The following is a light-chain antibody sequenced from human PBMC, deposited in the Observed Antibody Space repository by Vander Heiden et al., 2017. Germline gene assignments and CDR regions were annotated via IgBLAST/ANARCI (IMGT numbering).Light chain of an antibody. Sequence: EIVLTQSPATLSLSPGERATLSCRASQSVSHYLAWYKQKPGQAPRLLIYDASNRDTGIPARFSGSGYGKELTLTISSREQEDFAVYYCQQHSDWPPITFGQRTRMDI. CDR2: DAS. CDR3: QQHSDWPPIT. V-gene: IGKV3-11*01. CDR1: QSVSHY. J-gene: IGKJ5*01.